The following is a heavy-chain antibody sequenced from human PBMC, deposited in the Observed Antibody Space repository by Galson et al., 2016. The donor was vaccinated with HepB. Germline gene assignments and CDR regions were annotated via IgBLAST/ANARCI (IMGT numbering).Heavy chain of an antibody. J-gene: IGHJ4*02. CDR3: ARELYMTTAYYFDS. D-gene: IGHD4-17*01. Sequence: ETLSLTCTVSGGSISSGNWWSWVRQPPGKGLEWIGEIYHSGSTNYSPSPKSRVTISVDKDKNQFSLKLSSVTAADAAVYYCARELYMTTAYYFDSWGQGTLVTVSS. V-gene: IGHV4-4*02. CDR1: GGSISSGNW. CDR2: IYHSGST.